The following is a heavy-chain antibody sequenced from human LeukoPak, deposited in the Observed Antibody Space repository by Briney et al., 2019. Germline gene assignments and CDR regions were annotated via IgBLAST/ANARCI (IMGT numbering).Heavy chain of an antibody. D-gene: IGHD3-10*01. J-gene: IGHJ5*02. CDR2: FDPEDGET. CDR1: GYTLTEVS. V-gene: IGHV1-24*01. CDR3: ARVGRTMVRGVIGVGINWFDP. Sequence: ASVKVSCKISGYTLTEVSMHWVRQAPGKGLEWMGRFDPEDGETLSAQRFQGRLTMTEDTSADTAYMELSSLTSDDTAVYYCARVGRTMVRGVIGVGINWFDPWGQGTLVTVSS.